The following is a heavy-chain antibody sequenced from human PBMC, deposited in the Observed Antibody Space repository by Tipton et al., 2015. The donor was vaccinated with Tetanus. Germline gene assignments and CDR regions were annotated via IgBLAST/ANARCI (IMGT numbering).Heavy chain of an antibody. V-gene: IGHV3-23*01. J-gene: IGHJ5*02. CDR2: ISVRGSHT. CDR1: GFTFSNYA. CDR3: AKDPASRGWFDP. Sequence: SLRLSCAASGFTFSNYAMAWVRQAPGKGLEWVSGISVRGSHTYYADPVKGRFSISRDNSKNTVNLQMNSLRDEDTAVYYCAKDPASRGWFDPWGRGTLVSVSS.